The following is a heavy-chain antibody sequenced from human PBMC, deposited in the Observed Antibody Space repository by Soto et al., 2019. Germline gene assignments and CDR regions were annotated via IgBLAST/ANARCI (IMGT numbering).Heavy chain of an antibody. CDR3: ASVFCTNGICSSFDY. CDR1: GITFAGYW. CDR2: INGDGSTT. J-gene: IGHJ4*02. D-gene: IGHD2-8*01. Sequence: EVQLVESGGGLVQPGGSLKLSCAASGITFAGYWMPWVRQTRGKGLVWVSRINGDGSTTFDADSVKGRVTISRDNAKSTLYLQMNSLRAEDTAVYYCASVFCTNGICSSFDYWGQGALVTVSS. V-gene: IGHV3-74*01.